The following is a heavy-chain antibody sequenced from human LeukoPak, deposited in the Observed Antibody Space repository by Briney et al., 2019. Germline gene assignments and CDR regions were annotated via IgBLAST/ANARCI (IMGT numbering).Heavy chain of an antibody. CDR3: ARCFSVAGTLYYYYYGMDV. J-gene: IGHJ6*02. CDR1: GFTFSSYS. CDR2: ISSSSSYI. Sequence: GGSLRLSCAASGFTFSSYSMNWVRQAPGKGLEWVSSISSSSSYIYYADSVKGRFTISRDNAKNSLYLQMNSLRAEDTAVYYCARCFSVAGTLYYYYYGMDVWGQGTTVTVSS. D-gene: IGHD6-19*01. V-gene: IGHV3-21*01.